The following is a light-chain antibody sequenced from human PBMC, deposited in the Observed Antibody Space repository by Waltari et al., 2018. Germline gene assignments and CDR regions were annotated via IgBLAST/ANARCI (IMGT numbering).Light chain of an antibody. CDR1: QRVSRY. CDR3: QQSDGIPFT. J-gene: IGKJ2*01. Sequence: DIKMTQSPSSLSASVGHTVTITCRARQRVSRYLNWYQQRPGGAPKLLIFRTSDLQGGVPSRFSGRGSGTDFTLTIDSLQPEDFATYYCQQSDGIPFTFGQGTKLEVK. V-gene: IGKV1-39*01. CDR2: RTS.